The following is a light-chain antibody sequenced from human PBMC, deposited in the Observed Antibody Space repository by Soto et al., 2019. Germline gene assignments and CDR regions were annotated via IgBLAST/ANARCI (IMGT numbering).Light chain of an antibody. J-gene: IGLJ3*02. CDR2: EVS. CDR1: SSDVGGYNY. CDR3: SSYTTSGTPV. V-gene: IGLV2-14*01. Sequence: QSALTQPASVSGSPGQSITISCTGTSSDVGGYNYLSWYQQNPDKAPKVMIYEVSNRPSGVSNRFSGSKSGNTASLTISGLQAEDEADYYCSSYTTSGTPVFGGGTKLTVL.